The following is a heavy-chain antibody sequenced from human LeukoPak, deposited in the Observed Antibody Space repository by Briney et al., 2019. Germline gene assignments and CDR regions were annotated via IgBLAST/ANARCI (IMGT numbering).Heavy chain of an antibody. J-gene: IGHJ4*02. V-gene: IGHV3-23*01. CDR1: GFTFSSYG. Sequence: GGTLRLSCAASGFTFSSYGMSWVRQAPGKGLEWVSAISGSGGSTYYADSVKGRFTISRDNSKNTLYLQMNSLRAEDTAVYYCARVGYSYAYFDYWGQGTLVTVSS. CDR3: ARVGYSYAYFDY. CDR2: ISGSGGST. D-gene: IGHD5-18*01.